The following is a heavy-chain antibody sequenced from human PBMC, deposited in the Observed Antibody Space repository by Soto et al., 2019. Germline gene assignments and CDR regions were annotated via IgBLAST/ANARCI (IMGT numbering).Heavy chain of an antibody. J-gene: IGHJ5*02. CDR2: IYYSGST. D-gene: IGHD3-3*01. CDR3: ARVDYDFWSGPRANWFDP. V-gene: IGHV4-59*01. CDR1: GGSISSYY. Sequence: PSETLSLTCTVSGGSISSYYWSWIRQPPGKGLEWIGYIYYSGSTNYNPSLKSRVTISVDTSKNQFSLKLSSVTAADTAVYYCARVDYDFWSGPRANWFDPWGQGTLVTVSS.